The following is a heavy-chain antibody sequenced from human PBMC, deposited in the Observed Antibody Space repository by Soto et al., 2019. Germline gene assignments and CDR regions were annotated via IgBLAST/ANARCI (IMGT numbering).Heavy chain of an antibody. V-gene: IGHV3-30-3*01. CDR3: ARAFGDLVYYYYGMDV. CDR1: GFTFSSYA. CDR2: ISYDGSNK. Sequence: PVGSLRLSCAASGFTFSSYAMHWVRQAPGKGLEWVAVISYDGSNKYYADSVKGRFTISRDNSKNTLYLQMNSLRAEDTAVYYCARAFGDLVYYYYGMDVWGQGTTVTVSS. D-gene: IGHD3-10*01. J-gene: IGHJ6*02.